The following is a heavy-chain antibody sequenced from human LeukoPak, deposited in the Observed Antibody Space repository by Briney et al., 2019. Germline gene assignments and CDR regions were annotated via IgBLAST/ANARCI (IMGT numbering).Heavy chain of an antibody. J-gene: IGHJ2*01. CDR1: GGSISSYY. D-gene: IGHD2-8*01. Sequence: ASETLSLTCTVSGGSISSYYWSWIRQPPGKGLEWIGYIYYSGSTNYNPSLKSRVTISVDTSKNQFSLKLSSVTAADTAVYYCARSPYCTNGVCSTGGGLHWYFDLWGRGTLVTVSS. CDR3: ARSPYCTNGVCSTGGGLHWYFDL. V-gene: IGHV4-59*01. CDR2: IYYSGST.